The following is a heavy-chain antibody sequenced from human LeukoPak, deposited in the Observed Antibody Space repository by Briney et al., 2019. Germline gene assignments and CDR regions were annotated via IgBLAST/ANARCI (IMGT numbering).Heavy chain of an antibody. V-gene: IGHV4-39*02. J-gene: IGHJ4*02. Sequence: SETLSLTCTVFGDSISSSHYYWGWIRQSPGKGLEWIGSIYSGGETHYNPSLNSRVTIFLDTSKNRFSLNLISVTATDTAVYYCVRDYSNFVQGDWGQGTLVTVPS. CDR3: VRDYSNFVQGD. CDR1: GDSISSSHYY. CDR2: IYSGGET. D-gene: IGHD4-11*01.